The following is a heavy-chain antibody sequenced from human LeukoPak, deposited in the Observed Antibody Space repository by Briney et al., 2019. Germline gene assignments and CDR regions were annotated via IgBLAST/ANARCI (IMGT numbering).Heavy chain of an antibody. D-gene: IGHD2-2*01. CDR1: GVSISSSNSY. J-gene: IGHJ5*02. Sequence: SETLSLTCTVSGVSISSSNSYWGWIRQPPGKGLEWIGSIYYSGNTYYNASLKSQVSISIDTSKNQFSLRLTSVTAADTAVYYCARDRDLYCSSTSCYAGEGVWFDPWGQGTLVTVSS. CDR3: ARDRDLYCSSTSCYAGEGVWFDP. CDR2: IYYSGNT. V-gene: IGHV4-39*02.